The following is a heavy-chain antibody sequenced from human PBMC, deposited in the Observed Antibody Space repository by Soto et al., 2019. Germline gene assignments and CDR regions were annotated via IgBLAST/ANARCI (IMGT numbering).Heavy chain of an antibody. Sequence: QVQLVQSVSEVKKPGASVKVSCKASGYTFTNYGISWVRQAPGQGLEWMGWISPSNGNTIYAQNFQGRVTMTTDTSTSTDYLQLSSLLSDEAAVYYCARVIMIFGVAPLGSYFDHWGQGTLVTVSS. CDR2: ISPSNGNT. D-gene: IGHD3-3*01. V-gene: IGHV1-18*01. J-gene: IGHJ4*02. CDR3: ARVIMIFGVAPLGSYFDH. CDR1: GYTFTNYG.